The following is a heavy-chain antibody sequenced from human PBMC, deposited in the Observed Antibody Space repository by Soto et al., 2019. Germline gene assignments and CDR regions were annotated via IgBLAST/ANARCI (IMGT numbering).Heavy chain of an antibody. V-gene: IGHV4-59*01. D-gene: IGHD3-9*01. CDR3: ARWALTGYYKGARWFDA. CDR1: GGSISSYY. Sequence: SETLSLTCTVSGGSISSYYWSWIRQPPGKGLEWIGYIYYSGSTNYNPSLKSRVTISVDTSKNQLSLKLSSVTAADTAVYYCARWALTGYYKGARWFDACGDGTLVTVSS. J-gene: IGHJ5*01. CDR2: IYYSGST.